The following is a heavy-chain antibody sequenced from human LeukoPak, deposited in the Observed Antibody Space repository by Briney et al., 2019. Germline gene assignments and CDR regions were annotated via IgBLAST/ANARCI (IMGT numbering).Heavy chain of an antibody. CDR3: ANMPQFLGATLSFDI. J-gene: IGHJ3*02. V-gene: IGHV3-23*01. D-gene: IGHD1-26*01. CDR1: GFTFSSYA. CDR2: ISASGGNM. Sequence: GGSLRLSCAASGFTFSSYAMSWVRQAPGKGLEWLSYISASGGNMFYADSVKGRFTISRDNSKNTLYLQMNSLRAEDTAVYYCANMPQFLGATLSFDIWGQGTMVTVSS.